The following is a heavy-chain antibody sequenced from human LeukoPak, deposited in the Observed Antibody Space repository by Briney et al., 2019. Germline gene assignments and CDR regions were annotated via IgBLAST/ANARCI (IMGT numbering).Heavy chain of an antibody. D-gene: IGHD4-23*01. J-gene: IGHJ3*02. CDR3: ARGRTTVVTPDAFDI. CDR2: IYPGDSDT. V-gene: IGHV5-51*01. CDR1: GYSFTSYW. Sequence: GESLKISCKGSGYSFTSYWIGWVRQMPGKGLEWMGIIYPGDSDTRYSPSFQGQVTISADKSISTAYLQWSSLKASDTAMYYCARGRTTVVTPDAFDIWGQGTMVTDSS.